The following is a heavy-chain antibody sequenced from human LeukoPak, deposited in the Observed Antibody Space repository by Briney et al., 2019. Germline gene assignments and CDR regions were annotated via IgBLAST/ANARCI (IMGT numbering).Heavy chain of an antibody. CDR3: ARGDGYNSGFDY. V-gene: IGHV1-8*02. CDR1: GYTFTSYG. CDR2: MNPNSGNT. Sequence: ASVKVSCKASGYTFTSYGISWVRQATGQGLEWMGWMNPNSGNTGYAQKFQGRVTMTRNTSISTAYMELSSLRSEDTAVYYCARGDGYNSGFDYWGQGTLVTVSS. J-gene: IGHJ4*02. D-gene: IGHD5-24*01.